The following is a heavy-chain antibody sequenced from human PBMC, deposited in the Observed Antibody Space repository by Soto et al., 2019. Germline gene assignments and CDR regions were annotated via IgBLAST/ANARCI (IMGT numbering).Heavy chain of an antibody. Sequence: QVQLQQWGAGLLKPSETLSLTCAVYGGSFSGYYWSWIRQHPGKGLEWIGEINHSGSTNYNPSLKSRVTISVDTSKNPFSLKLSSVTAADTAVYYCASGWAGSTVPTSYLGQGTLVTVSS. CDR2: INHSGST. V-gene: IGHV4-34*01. D-gene: IGHD4-17*01. CDR1: GGSFSGYY. CDR3: ASGWAGSTVPTSY. J-gene: IGHJ4*02.